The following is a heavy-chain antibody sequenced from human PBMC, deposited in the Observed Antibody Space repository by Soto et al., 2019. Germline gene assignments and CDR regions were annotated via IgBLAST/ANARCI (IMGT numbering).Heavy chain of an antibody. CDR1: GDSVSSNSAA. J-gene: IGHJ5*02. CDR3: ARGGGYSGYDYNWFDP. CDR2: TYYRSKSYN. V-gene: IGHV6-1*01. Sequence: KQSQTLSLTCAISGDSVSSNSAAWNWIRQSPSRGLEWLGRTYYRSKSYNDYAVSVKSRITINPDTSKNQFSLQLNSVTPEDTAVYYCARGGGYSGYDYNWFDPWGQGTLVTVSS. D-gene: IGHD5-12*01.